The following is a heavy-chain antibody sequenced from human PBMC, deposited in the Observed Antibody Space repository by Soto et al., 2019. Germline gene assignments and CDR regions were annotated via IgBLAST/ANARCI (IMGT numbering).Heavy chain of an antibody. V-gene: IGHV4-31*03. Sequence: QVQLQESGPGLVKPSQTLSLTCTVSGGSITSGVYYWSWIRQHPGKGLEWIGYIYYSGSTFCNPSLKSRVTISVDTSKNQFSLKLSSVTAADTAVYFCARGLAWELLLDGFDIWGQGTMVTVSS. J-gene: IGHJ3*02. CDR3: ARGLAWELLLDGFDI. CDR2: IYYSGST. D-gene: IGHD1-26*01. CDR1: GGSITSGVYY.